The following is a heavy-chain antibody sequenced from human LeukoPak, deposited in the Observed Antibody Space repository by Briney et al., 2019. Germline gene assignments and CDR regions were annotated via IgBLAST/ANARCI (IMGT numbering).Heavy chain of an antibody. V-gene: IGHV3-7*03. CDR1: GFPFNAYW. D-gene: IGHD6-13*01. J-gene: IGHJ4*02. Sequence: GGSLRLSCAASGFPFNAYWMTWVRQAPGKGLEWVANIRQDGDTKYYVDSVKGRFTISRDNAMNSLYLRMNSLRAEDTAIYYCARSLPYGTTWYGRSDFWGQGTLVTVSS. CDR2: IRQDGDTK. CDR3: ARSLPYGTTWYGRSDF.